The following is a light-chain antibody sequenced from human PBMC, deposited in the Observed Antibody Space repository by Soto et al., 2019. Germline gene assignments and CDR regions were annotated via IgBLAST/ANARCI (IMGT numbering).Light chain of an antibody. J-gene: IGKJ1*01. CDR1: QSVSSSY. CDR3: RQYGSSSWT. CDR2: GAS. V-gene: IGKV3-20*01. Sequence: EIVLTQYPGTLSLSHGERATLSCRASQSVSSSYLAWYQQRPGQAPRLLIYGASSRATGIPDRFSGSGSGTDFTLTISRLEAEDFAVYYCRQYGSSSWTFGQGTKVDIK.